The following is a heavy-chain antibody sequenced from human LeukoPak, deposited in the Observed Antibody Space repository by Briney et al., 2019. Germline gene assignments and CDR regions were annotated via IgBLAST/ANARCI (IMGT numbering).Heavy chain of an antibody. J-gene: IGHJ4*02. CDR3: ATASRSGPKAY. Sequence: GGSLRLSCAVFEFSFSNYWVSWVRQAPGRGLEWEAIIKQDGSEKYYVDSVKGRFTISRDNAQNSLYLQMSSLRAEDTAVYYCATASRSGPKAYWGQGTLVTVSS. V-gene: IGHV3-7*05. CDR1: EFSFSNYW. D-gene: IGHD6-19*01. CDR2: IKQDGSEK.